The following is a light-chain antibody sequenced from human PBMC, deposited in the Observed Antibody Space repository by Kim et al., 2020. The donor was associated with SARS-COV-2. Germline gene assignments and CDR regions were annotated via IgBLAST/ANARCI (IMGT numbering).Light chain of an antibody. CDR2: GAS. V-gene: IGKV1D-12*01. CDR3: QQTDSFPRT. Sequence: GDRVTITCRASPGISSWLSWYQQKPGIAPKLLICGASNLQSGVPSRFSGSGSGTDFTLTITNLQPEDFATYYCQQTDSFPRTFGGGTKV. J-gene: IGKJ4*01. CDR1: PGISSW.